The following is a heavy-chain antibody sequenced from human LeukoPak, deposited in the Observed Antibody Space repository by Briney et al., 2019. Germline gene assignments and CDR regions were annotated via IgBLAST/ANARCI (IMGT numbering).Heavy chain of an antibody. CDR1: GGTFSSYA. J-gene: IGHJ3*02. Sequence: SVKVSCKASGGTFSSYAISWVRQAPGQGLEWMGGIIPIFGTANYAQKFQGRVTMTRDTSTSTVYMELSSLRSEDTAVYYCARQPPIMRAFDIWGQGTMVTVSS. D-gene: IGHD3-16*01. V-gene: IGHV1-69*05. CDR2: IIPIFGTA. CDR3: ARQPPIMRAFDI.